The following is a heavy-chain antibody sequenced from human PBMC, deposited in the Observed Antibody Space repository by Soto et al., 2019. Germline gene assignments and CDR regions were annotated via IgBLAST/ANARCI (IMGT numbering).Heavy chain of an antibody. D-gene: IGHD2-15*01. CDR1: GGSISSSSYF. CDR2: MYYSGTT. J-gene: IGHJ4*02. Sequence: SETLSLTCTVSGGSISSSSYFWGWIRQPPGKGLEWIGSMYYSGTTHYNPSLKSRVTISVDTSKNQFSLKLSSVTAADTAVYYCARRWGRNFDYWGQGTLVTVSS. V-gene: IGHV4-39*01. CDR3: ARRWGRNFDY.